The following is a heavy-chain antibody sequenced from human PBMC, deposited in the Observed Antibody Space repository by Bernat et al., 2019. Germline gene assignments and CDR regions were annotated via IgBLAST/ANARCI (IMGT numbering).Heavy chain of an antibody. Sequence: QVQLVESGGGVVQPGRSLRLSCAASGFTFSSYGMHWVRQAPGKGLEWVAVISYDGSNKYYADSVKGRFTISRDNSKNTLYLQMNSLRAEDTAVYYCAKDFSDYGSGSEFDYWGQGTLVTVSS. V-gene: IGHV3-30*18. CDR3: AKDFSDYGSGSEFDY. CDR1: GFTFSSYG. J-gene: IGHJ4*02. D-gene: IGHD3-10*01. CDR2: ISYDGSNK.